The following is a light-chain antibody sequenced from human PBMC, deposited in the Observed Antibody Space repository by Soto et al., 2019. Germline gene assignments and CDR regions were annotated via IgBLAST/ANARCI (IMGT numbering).Light chain of an antibody. CDR3: QQYGSWPPTWS. J-gene: IGKJ1*01. Sequence: EVVMTQSPATLSVSPGERATLSCRASQSISTNLAWYQQKPGQAPRLLMYGASTRATGVPARFSGSGSGTEFTLPISSLQSEDFAVYSCQQYGSWPPTWSFGQGTKVEVK. CDR2: GAS. CDR1: QSISTN. V-gene: IGKV3-15*01.